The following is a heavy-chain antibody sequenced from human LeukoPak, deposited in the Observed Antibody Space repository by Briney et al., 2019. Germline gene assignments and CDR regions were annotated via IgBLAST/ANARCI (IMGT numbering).Heavy chain of an antibody. J-gene: IGHJ4*02. D-gene: IGHD6-13*01. CDR3: ARGGIYSQGFDY. V-gene: IGHV3-21*01. Sequence: GGSLRLSCVGSRLTFSGFEMNWVRQAPGKGLEWVSSISTTSDYIHYADSLKGRVAISRDNAKNSLYLQMNSLRAEDTAIYYCARGGIYSQGFDYWGQGSLVTVSS. CDR1: RLTFSGFE. CDR2: ISTTSDYI.